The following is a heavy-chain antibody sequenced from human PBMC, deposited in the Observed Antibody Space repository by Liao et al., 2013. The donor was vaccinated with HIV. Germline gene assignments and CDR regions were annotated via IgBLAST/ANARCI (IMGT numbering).Heavy chain of an antibody. V-gene: IGHV4-61*02. D-gene: IGHD5-24*01. CDR3: ARSRDGYRNWYFDL. J-gene: IGHJ2*01. CDR2: IYTSGST. CDR1: GGSISSGSYY. Sequence: QVQLQESGPGLVKPSETLSLTCTVSGGSISSGSYYWSWIRQPAGKGLEWIGRIYTSGSTNYNPSLKSRVTISVDTSKNQFSLKLSSVTAADTAVYYCARSRDGYRNWYFDLWAVAPWSLSPQ.